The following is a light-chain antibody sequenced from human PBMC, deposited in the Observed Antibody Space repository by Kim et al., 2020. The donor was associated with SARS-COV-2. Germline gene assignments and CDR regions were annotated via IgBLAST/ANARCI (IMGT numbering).Light chain of an antibody. CDR1: QSISRW. Sequence: SASVGDRVTLTGQASQSISRWLAWYQQKPGKAPKILIYDATNLKSGVPTRFSGSGSGIDFTLTISSLEPDDFATYFCQQYYGFPTVGQGTKVDIK. V-gene: IGKV1-5*01. J-gene: IGKJ1*01. CDR2: DAT. CDR3: QQYYGFPT.